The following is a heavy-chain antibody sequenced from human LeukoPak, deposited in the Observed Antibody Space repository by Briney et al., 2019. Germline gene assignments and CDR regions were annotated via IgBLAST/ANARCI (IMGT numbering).Heavy chain of an antibody. CDR3: TRQFIAARPVYYYYYMDV. Sequence: GGSLRLSCAASGFTFSGSAMQWVRQASGKGLEWVGRIRSKANSYATAYAASVKGRFTISRDDSKNTAYLQMNSLKTEDTAVYYCTRQFIAARPVYYYYYMDVWGKGTTVTVSS. J-gene: IGHJ6*03. D-gene: IGHD6-6*01. V-gene: IGHV3-73*01. CDR1: GFTFSGSA. CDR2: IRSKANSYAT.